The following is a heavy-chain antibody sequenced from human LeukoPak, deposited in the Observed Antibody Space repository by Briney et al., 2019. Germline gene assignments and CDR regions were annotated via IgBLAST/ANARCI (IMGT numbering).Heavy chain of an antibody. J-gene: IGHJ4*02. CDR2: ISYDGSNK. CDR1: GFSFSSYW. D-gene: IGHD3-22*01. Sequence: GGSLRLSCAASGFSFSSYWMSWVRQAPGKGLEWVAVISYDGSNKYYADSVKGRFTISRDNSKNTLYLQMNSLRAEDTAVYYCAKDWGYYDSSGYLDYWGQGTLVTVSS. CDR3: AKDWGYYDSSGYLDY. V-gene: IGHV3-30*18.